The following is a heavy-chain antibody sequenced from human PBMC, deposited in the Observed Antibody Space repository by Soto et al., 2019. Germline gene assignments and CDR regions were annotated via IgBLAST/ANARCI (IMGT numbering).Heavy chain of an antibody. CDR1: GGFISSYY. V-gene: IGHV4-59*01. J-gene: IGHJ4*02. CDR3: ARCMWLPDY. CDR2: IYYSGST. Sequence: PSETLSLTCTVSGGFISSYYWSWIRQPPGKGLEWIGYIYYSGSTNYNPSLKSRVTISVDTSKNQFSLKLSSVTAADTAVYYCARCMWLPDYWGQGTLVTVSS. D-gene: IGHD3-22*01.